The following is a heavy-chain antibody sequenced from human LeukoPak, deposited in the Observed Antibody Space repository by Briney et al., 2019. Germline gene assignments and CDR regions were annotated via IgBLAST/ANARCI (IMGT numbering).Heavy chain of an antibody. D-gene: IGHD5-18*01. CDR2: INPNSGGT. CDR3: ARGTYSYGPQSPYYYYYMDV. V-gene: IGHV1-2*02. CDR1: GYTFTGYY. J-gene: IGHJ6*03. Sequence: GASVKVSCKASGYTFTGYYMHWVRQAPGQGLEWMGWINPNSGGTNYAQKFQGRVTMTRDTSISTAYMELSRLRSDDTAVYYCARGTYSYGPQSPYYYYYMDVWGKGTTVTVSS.